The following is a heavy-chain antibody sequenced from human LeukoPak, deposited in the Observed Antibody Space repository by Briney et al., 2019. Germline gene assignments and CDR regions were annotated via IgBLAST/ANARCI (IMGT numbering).Heavy chain of an antibody. Sequence: SVKVSCKASGGTFSSYAISWVRQAPGQGLEWMGRIIPILGIANYAQKFQGRVTITADKSTSTAYMELSSLRSEDTAVYCCATRGIAVADDYWGQGTLVTVSS. D-gene: IGHD6-19*01. CDR1: GGTFSSYA. CDR3: ATRGIAVADDY. CDR2: IIPILGIA. V-gene: IGHV1-69*04. J-gene: IGHJ4*02.